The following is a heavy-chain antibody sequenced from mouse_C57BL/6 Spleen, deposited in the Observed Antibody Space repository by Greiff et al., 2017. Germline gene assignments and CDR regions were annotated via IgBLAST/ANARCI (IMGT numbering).Heavy chain of an antibody. J-gene: IGHJ2*01. Sequence: VQLQQPGAELVKPGASVKMSCKASGYTFTSYWITWVKQRPGQGLEWIGDIYPGSGSTNYNEKFKSKATLTVATSSSTAYMLLISLTSEYSAVYYCARASDVYYFDYWGQGTTLTVSS. CDR1: GYTFTSYW. CDR2: IYPGSGST. CDR3: ARASDVYYFDY. V-gene: IGHV1-55*01. D-gene: IGHD6-2*01.